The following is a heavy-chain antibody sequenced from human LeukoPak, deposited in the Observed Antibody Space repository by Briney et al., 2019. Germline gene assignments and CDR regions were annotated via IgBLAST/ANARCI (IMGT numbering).Heavy chain of an antibody. D-gene: IGHD3-10*01. Sequence: PGGSLRLSCAASGFTVSRNYMSWVRQAQGKGLEWVSVIYSGGSTYYADSVKGRFTISRDNSKNTLYLQMNSLRAEDTAVYYCARENDYYGSGSYSYWGQGTLVTVSS. J-gene: IGHJ4*02. CDR2: IYSGGST. V-gene: IGHV3-53*01. CDR3: ARENDYYGSGSYSY. CDR1: GFTVSRNY.